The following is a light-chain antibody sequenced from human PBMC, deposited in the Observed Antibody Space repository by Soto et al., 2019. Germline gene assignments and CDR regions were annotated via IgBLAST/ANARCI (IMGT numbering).Light chain of an antibody. Sequence: DIQMTQSPSSLSASVGDRVTMTCRASQSISTYLNWYQQKAGLAPKLLIYAASSLQSGVPSRFSGSGSGTEFTLTISSLQPEDFATYYCQQVNSFPLTFGPGTKVDIK. CDR3: QQVNSFPLT. J-gene: IGKJ3*01. CDR2: AAS. V-gene: IGKV1-39*01. CDR1: QSISTY.